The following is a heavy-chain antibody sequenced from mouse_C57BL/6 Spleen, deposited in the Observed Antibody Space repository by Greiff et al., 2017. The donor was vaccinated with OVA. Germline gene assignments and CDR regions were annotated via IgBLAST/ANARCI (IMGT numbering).Heavy chain of an antibody. D-gene: IGHD2-1*01. CDR3: ARNYGNYGGAMDY. CDR1: GYAFTNYL. Sequence: QVQLKQSGAELVRPGTSVKVSCKASGYAFTNYLIEWVKQRPGQGLEWIGVINPGSGGTNYNEKFKGKATLTADKSSSTAYMQLSSLTSEDSAVYFCARNYGNYGGAMDYWGQGTSVTVSS. CDR2: INPGSGGT. V-gene: IGHV1-54*01. J-gene: IGHJ4*01.